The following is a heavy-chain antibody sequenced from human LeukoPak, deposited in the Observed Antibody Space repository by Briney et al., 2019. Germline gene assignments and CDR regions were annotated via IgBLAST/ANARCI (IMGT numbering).Heavy chain of an antibody. CDR3: MRADS. CDR1: GFNFNTYD. J-gene: IGHJ4*02. CDR2: IRNSGSAI. Sequence: GGSLRLSCVASGFNFNTYDMNWVRQAPGKGLEWIAFIRNSGSAIYYADSVKARFTISRNNAKNSLYFQMNSLRGDDTAVYYCMRADSWGRGTLVTVSS. V-gene: IGHV3-48*03.